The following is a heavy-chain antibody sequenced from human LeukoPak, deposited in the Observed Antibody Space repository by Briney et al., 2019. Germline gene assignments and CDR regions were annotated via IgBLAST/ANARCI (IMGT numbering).Heavy chain of an antibody. D-gene: IGHD2-15*01. Sequence: GGSLRLSCAASGFTFSSYAMHWVRQAPSKGLEWVAVISYDGSNKYYADSVKGRFTISRDNSKNTLYLQMNSLRAEDTAVYYCAKRFGSGGNVGDVWGQGTTVTVSS. J-gene: IGHJ6*02. CDR3: AKRFGSGGNVGDV. CDR2: ISYDGSNK. V-gene: IGHV3-30-3*02. CDR1: GFTFSSYA.